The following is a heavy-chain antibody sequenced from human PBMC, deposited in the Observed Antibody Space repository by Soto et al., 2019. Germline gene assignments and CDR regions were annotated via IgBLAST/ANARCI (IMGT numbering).Heavy chain of an antibody. V-gene: IGHV3-21*01. Sequence: EVQLVESGGGLVRPGGSLKPSCGASGFPFSRYRMNWVRPAPGKGLEWVSSISSTTNYIYYADSMKGRFTVSRDNAKNSVYLDMNSLSAEDTAVYYCARESEDLTSNFDYWGQGTLVTVSS. CDR1: GFPFSRYR. J-gene: IGHJ4*02. CDR2: ISSTTNYI. CDR3: ARESEDLTSNFDY.